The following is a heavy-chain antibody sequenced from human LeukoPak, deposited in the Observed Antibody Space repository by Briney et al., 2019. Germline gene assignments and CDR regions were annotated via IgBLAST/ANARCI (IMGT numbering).Heavy chain of an antibody. V-gene: IGHV1-18*01. D-gene: IGHD1-7*01. CDR2: ISAYNGNT. Sequence: GASVKVSCKASGYTFTSYGISWVRQAPGQGLEWMGWISAYNGNTNYAQKFQGRVTMTRDTSISTAYMELSRLRSDDTAVYYCARDDWSGTNHYYYMDVWGKGTTVTVSS. J-gene: IGHJ6*03. CDR1: GYTFTSYG. CDR3: ARDDWSGTNHYYYMDV.